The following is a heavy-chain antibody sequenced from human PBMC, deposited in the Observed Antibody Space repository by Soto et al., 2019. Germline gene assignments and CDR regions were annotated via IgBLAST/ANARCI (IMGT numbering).Heavy chain of an antibody. CDR2: ISGSGGTT. V-gene: IGHV3-23*01. CDR1: GFTFENYA. J-gene: IGHJ6*02. D-gene: IGHD3-3*01. CDR3: AKDSWAIFGVPAGEYYAMDV. Sequence: GWSLRLSCVSSGFTFENYAMSWVRQAPGKGLEWVSAISGSGGTTYYSDSVKGRFTISRDNSKNTVYLQMNDLRVEDAAEYFCAKDSWAIFGVPAGEYYAMDVWGQGTTVTSP.